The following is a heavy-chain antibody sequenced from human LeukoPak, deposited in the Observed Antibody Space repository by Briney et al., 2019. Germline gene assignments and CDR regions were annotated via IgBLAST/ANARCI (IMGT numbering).Heavy chain of an antibody. V-gene: IGHV4-39*07. CDR2: IYYSGST. CDR1: GGSISSSDYY. D-gene: IGHD3-22*01. CDR3: ASEREATYYYDTSGFDY. J-gene: IGHJ4*02. Sequence: SETLSLTCAVSGGSISSSDYYWGWIRQPPGKGLEWIGSIYYSGSTYYNPSLKSRVTISVDTSKNQFSLRLSSVTAADTAVYYCASEREATYYYDTSGFDYWGQGTLVTVSS.